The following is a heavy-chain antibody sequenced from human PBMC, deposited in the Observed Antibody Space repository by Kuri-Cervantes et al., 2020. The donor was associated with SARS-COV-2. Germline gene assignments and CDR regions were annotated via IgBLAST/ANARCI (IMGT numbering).Heavy chain of an antibody. D-gene: IGHD3-10*01. J-gene: IGHJ6*02. CDR1: GFTFSSYG. Sequence: GESLKISCAASGFTFSSYGMHWVRQAPGKGLEWVAVISYDGSNKYYADSVKGRFTISRDNSKNTLYLQMNSLRAEDTAVYYCAKDSLLWFGETYYYYYGMDVWGQGTKVTVSS. CDR2: ISYDGSNK. V-gene: IGHV3-30*18. CDR3: AKDSLLWFGETYYYYYGMDV.